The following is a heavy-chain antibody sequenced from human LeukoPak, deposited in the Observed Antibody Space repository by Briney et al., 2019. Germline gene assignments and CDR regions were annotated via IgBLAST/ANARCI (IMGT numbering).Heavy chain of an antibody. V-gene: IGHV3-30*02. J-gene: IGHJ4*02. CDR1: GFTFSSYG. D-gene: IGHD6-13*01. CDR2: IHYDGSNK. Sequence: PGGSLRLSCAASGFTFSSYGMHWVRQAPGKGLEWVAFIHYDGSNKYYADSVKGRFTISRDNSKNTVYLQMNSLRAEDTAVYYCARERQPEYYFDYWGQGTLVTVSS. CDR3: ARERQPEYYFDY.